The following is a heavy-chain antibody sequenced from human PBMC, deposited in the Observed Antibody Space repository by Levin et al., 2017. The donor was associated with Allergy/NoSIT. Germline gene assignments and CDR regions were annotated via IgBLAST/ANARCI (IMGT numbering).Heavy chain of an antibody. D-gene: IGHD3-10*01. Sequence: GGSLRLSCQGSGYSFTTYWIGWVRQTPGKGLEYMAIIYPADSNTRYSPSFQGQVTISADKSISTAYLQWTSLKASDTAMYYCARLAYYYGSGDNLNAFDIWGQGTMVTVSS. CDR3: ARLAYYYGSGDNLNAFDI. CDR1: GYSFTTYW. CDR2: IYPADSNT. V-gene: IGHV5-51*01. J-gene: IGHJ3*02.